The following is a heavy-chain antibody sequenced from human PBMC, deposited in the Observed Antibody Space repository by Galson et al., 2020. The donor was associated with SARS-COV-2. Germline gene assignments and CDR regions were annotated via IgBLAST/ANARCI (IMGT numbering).Heavy chain of an antibody. CDR3: ARRYHYYDDMDV. V-gene: IGHV4-39*01. CDR2: IFYSGST. CDR1: GGSISSSSYY. Sequence: SETLSLTCTVSGGSISSSSYYWAWIRQPPEKGLEWIGNIFYSGSTSYNPSLKSRVTISVDTSKNQFSLKLSSVTAADTAVYYCARRYHYYDDMDVWGKGTTVTIFS. J-gene: IGHJ6*03.